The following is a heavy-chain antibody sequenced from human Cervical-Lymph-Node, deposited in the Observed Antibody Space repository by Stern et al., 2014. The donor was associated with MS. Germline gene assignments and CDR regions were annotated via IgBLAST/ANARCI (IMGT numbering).Heavy chain of an antibody. CDR2: IVPVARTP. D-gene: IGHD1-14*01. Sequence: VQLVESGAEVMKPGSSVKLSCKASGVTFSKFPSSWVRQAPGQGLDWMRRIVPVARTPTYAQEFRGKVTITADVSTSTVYMELNSLRSDDTAIYYCARSTETSDRWYSLGYDLWGQGTLVTVSS. V-gene: IGHV1-69*01. J-gene: IGHJ5*02. CDR3: ARSTETSDRWYSLGYDL. CDR1: GVTFSKFP.